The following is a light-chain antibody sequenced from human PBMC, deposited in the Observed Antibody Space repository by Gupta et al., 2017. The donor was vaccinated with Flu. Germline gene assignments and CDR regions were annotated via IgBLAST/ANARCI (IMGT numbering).Light chain of an antibody. Sequence: ISCRSSQGLVYSDGNTYLHWFQQRPGQTPRRLIHLVSYRDSGVPDRFSGSGSGTDFTLKISRVETEDVGIYFCMQGAHWPWTFGQGTKVEVK. V-gene: IGKV2-30*01. CDR1: QGLVYSDGNTY. CDR2: LVS. CDR3: MQGAHWPWT. J-gene: IGKJ1*01.